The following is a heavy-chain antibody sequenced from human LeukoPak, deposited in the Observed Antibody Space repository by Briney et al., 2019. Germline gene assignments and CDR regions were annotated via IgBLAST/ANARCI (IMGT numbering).Heavy chain of an antibody. D-gene: IGHD3-10*01. V-gene: IGHV3-48*01. J-gene: IGHJ3*01. Sequence: PGGSLRLSCASSGFTFSSYSMNWVRQAPGKGLEWISYISSGSSTMYYADSVKGRFTISRDNAKNSLYLQMNSLRVEDTAVYYCARDSRPRSPEFDFWGQGTMVAVSS. CDR2: ISSGSSTM. CDR1: GFTFSSYS. CDR3: ARDSRPRSPEFDF.